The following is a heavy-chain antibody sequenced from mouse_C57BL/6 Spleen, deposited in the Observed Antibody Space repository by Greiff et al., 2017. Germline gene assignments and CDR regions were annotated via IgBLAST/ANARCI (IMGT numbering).Heavy chain of an antibody. Sequence: EVKLMESEGGLVQPGSSMKLSCTASGFTFSDYYMAWVRQVPEKGLEWVANINYDGSSTNYLDSLKSRFIISRDNAKNIIYLQMSSLKSEDTATYDCAGDPLRNFDDWGQGTTLTVSS. CDR2: INYDGSST. J-gene: IGHJ2*01. CDR3: AGDPLRNFDD. V-gene: IGHV5-16*01. CDR1: GFTFSDYY.